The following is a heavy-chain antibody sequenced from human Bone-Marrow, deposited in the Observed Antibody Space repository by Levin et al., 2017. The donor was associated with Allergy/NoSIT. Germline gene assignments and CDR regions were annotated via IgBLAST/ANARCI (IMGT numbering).Heavy chain of an antibody. J-gene: IGHJ4*02. CDR2: IRSRAHGGTT. CDR3: TRDWAQCGNCGYDRGDY. CDR1: GFTFGDYA. V-gene: IGHV3-49*03. D-gene: IGHD5-12*01. Sequence: PGGSLRLSCKGSGFTFGDYAVSWFRQAPGKGLEWVGFIRSRAHGGTTEDVASVRGRFTISRDDSKSVAYLQMNSVKTEDTAVYYCTRDWAQCGNCGYDRGDYWGQGTLVIVSS.